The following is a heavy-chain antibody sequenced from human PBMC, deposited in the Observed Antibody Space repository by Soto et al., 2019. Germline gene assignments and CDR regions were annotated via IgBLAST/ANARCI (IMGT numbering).Heavy chain of an antibody. V-gene: IGHV4-39*01. CDR1: GGSISSSGYY. J-gene: IGHJ4*02. Sequence: SETLSLTCTVSGGSISSSGYYWGWIRQPPGKGLEWIGTISYSGSTYYNPSLKSRVTMSGDTSNNQFSLKLSSVTAAVTAVYFCASQHYYDSSGYYVGYWGQGTLVTVSS. D-gene: IGHD3-22*01. CDR2: ISYSGST. CDR3: ASQHYYDSSGYYVGY.